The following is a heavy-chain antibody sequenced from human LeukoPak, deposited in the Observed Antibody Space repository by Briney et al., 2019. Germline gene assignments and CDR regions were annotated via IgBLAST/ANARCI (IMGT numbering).Heavy chain of an antibody. J-gene: IGHJ6*02. D-gene: IGHD6-13*01. CDR1: GFISSSYS. V-gene: IGHV3-23*01. CDR3: AKAASSSWPSYYYGMDV. CDR2: ITGSGGNT. Sequence: GGSLRLSCAASGFISSSYSMSWVRQAPGKGLEWVSVITGSGGNTYYADSVKGRFTISKDNSKNTVYLQMSSLRVDDTAVYYCAKAASSSWPSYYYGMDVWGQGTTVTVSS.